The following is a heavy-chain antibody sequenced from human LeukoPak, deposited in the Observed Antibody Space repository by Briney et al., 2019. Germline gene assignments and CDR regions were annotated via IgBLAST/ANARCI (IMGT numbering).Heavy chain of an antibody. V-gene: IGHV4-4*07. J-gene: IGHJ4*02. Sequence: SETLSLTCTVSGGSISSYYWSWIRQPAGKGLEWIGRIYTSGSTNYNPSLKSRVTMSVGTSKNQFSLKLSSVTAADTAVYYCARCCCDFWSGYYYFDYWGQGTLVTVSS. D-gene: IGHD3-3*01. CDR1: GGSISSYY. CDR2: IYTSGST. CDR3: ARCCCDFWSGYYYFDY.